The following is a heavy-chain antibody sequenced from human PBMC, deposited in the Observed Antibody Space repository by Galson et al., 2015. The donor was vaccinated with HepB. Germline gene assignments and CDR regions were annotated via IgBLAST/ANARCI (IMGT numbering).Heavy chain of an antibody. Sequence: ETLSLTCTVSGGSISSYYWSWIRQPPGKGLEWIGYIYYSGSTNYNPSLKSRVTISVDTSKNQFSLKLSSVTAADTAVYYCAREGRKYSSGWSHPFYYYYYGMDVWGQGTTVTVSS. D-gene: IGHD6-19*01. J-gene: IGHJ6*02. CDR1: GGSISSYY. V-gene: IGHV4-59*12. CDR3: AREGRKYSSGWSHPFYYYYYGMDV. CDR2: IYYSGST.